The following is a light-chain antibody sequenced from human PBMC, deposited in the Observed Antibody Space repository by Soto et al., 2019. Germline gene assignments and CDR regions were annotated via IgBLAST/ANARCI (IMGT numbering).Light chain of an antibody. Sequence: DIQMTQSPSSLSASVGDRVTNTCQASQDISNYLNWYQQKPGKAPKLLIYDASNLETGVPSRFSGSGSGTDFTFTISSLQPEDIATYYCQQYDNLPRLTFGGGTKVDIK. J-gene: IGKJ4*01. CDR1: QDISNY. V-gene: IGKV1-33*01. CDR2: DAS. CDR3: QQYDNLPRLT.